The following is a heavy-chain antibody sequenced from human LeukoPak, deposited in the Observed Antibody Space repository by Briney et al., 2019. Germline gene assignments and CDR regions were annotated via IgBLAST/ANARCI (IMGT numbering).Heavy chain of an antibody. J-gene: IGHJ4*02. CDR2: IYYSGST. D-gene: IGHD5-18*01. CDR1: GGSISSYY. Sequence: SETLSLTCTVSGGSISSYYWRWIRQPPGKGLEWIGYIYYSGSTNYNPSLKSRVTISVDTSKNQFSLKLSSVTAADTAVYYCASYGYSYGSESTYYFDYWGQGTLVTVSS. V-gene: IGHV4-59*01. CDR3: ASYGYSYGSESTYYFDY.